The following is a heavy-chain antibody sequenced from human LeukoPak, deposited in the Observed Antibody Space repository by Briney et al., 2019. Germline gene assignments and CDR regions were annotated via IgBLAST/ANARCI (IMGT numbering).Heavy chain of an antibody. CDR3: ARDYSSSFGLDY. J-gene: IGHJ4*02. V-gene: IGHV1-2*02. CDR2: INPNNGGT. D-gene: IGHD6-6*01. CDR1: GYTFTGYY. Sequence: ASVKVSCKASGYTFTGYYMHWVRQAPGQGLEWMGWINPNNGGTNYAQKFQGRVTMTRDTSISTAYMELSRLTSDDTAVYYCARDYSSSFGLDYWGQGTLVTVSS.